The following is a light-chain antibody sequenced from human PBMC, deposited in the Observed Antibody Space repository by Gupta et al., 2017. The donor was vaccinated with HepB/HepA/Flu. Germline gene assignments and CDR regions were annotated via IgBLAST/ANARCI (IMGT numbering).Light chain of an antibody. J-gene: IGKJ1*01. V-gene: IGKV4-1*01. CDR2: WAS. Sequence: DIVMTQSPESLAVSLGERATINCKSSQTVLTSSNNENYLAWYQQKPGQLPKLLNYWASTRESGVPERFSGSGSGTDFTLTISSLQAEDVAVDYCQQYYSTPLTFGQGTRLEIK. CDR3: QQYYSTPLT. CDR1: QTVLTSSNNENY.